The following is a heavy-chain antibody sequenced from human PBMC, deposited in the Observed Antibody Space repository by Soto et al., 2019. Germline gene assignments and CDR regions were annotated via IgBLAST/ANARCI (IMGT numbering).Heavy chain of an antibody. V-gene: IGHV3-23*01. D-gene: IGHD3-10*01. CDR2: ISGSGGST. CDR1: GFTFSSYA. Sequence: PGGSLRLSCAASGFTFSSYAMSWVRQAPGKGLEWVSAISGSGGSTYYADSVKGRFTISRDNSKNTLYLQMNSLRAEDTAVYYCAKDHYYGSGSPRYYSYYGMDVWGQGTTVTVCS. J-gene: IGHJ6*02. CDR3: AKDHYYGSGSPRYYSYYGMDV.